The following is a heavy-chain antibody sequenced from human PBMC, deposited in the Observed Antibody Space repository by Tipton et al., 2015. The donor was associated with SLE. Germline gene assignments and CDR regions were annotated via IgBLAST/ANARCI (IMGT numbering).Heavy chain of an antibody. CDR3: AKTPKLRSYAFDI. CDR2: INHSRST. V-gene: IGHV4-34*01. CDR1: GGSFSGYY. D-gene: IGHD3-3*01. J-gene: IGHJ3*02. Sequence: TLSLTCAVYGGSFSGYYWNWIRRPPGKGLEWIGEINHSRSTNYSPSLKSRVTISVDTSKNQFSLKLSSVTAADTAVYYCAKTPKLRSYAFDIWGQGTLVTVSS.